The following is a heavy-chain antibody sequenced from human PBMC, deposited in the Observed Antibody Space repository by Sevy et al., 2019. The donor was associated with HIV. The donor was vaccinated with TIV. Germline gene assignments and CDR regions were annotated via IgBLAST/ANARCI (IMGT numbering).Heavy chain of an antibody. Sequence: GGSLRLSCAASGFTVSSNYMSWVRQAPGKGLEWVSVIYSGGSTYYADSVKGRFTISRDNSKNTLYLQMNSLRAEDTAVYYCAREIYDSSGYYPDAFDIWGQGIMVTVSS. D-gene: IGHD3-22*01. CDR1: GFTVSSNY. CDR2: IYSGGST. V-gene: IGHV3-53*01. J-gene: IGHJ3*02. CDR3: AREIYDSSGYYPDAFDI.